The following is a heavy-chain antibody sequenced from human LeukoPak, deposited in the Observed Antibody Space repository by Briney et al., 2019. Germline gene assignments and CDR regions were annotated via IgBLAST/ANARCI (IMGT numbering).Heavy chain of an antibody. J-gene: IGHJ4*02. D-gene: IGHD1-26*01. CDR2: ISAGAGVI. V-gene: IGHV3-48*03. Sequence: GGSLRLSCAASGFTFSDYEMNWVRQAPEKGLEWVSYISAGAGVIFYADSVKGRFSITRDNAKNSLFLQMNSLRAEDTAVYYCVRDVGLHTNFDYWGQGTLVTVSS. CDR1: GFTFSDYE. CDR3: VRDVGLHTNFDY.